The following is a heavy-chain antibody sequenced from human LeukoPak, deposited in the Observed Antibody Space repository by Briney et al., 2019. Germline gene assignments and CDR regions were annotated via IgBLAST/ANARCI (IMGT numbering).Heavy chain of an antibody. Sequence: SETLSLTCAVYGGSFSGYYWSWIRQHPGKGLEWIGYIYYSGSTYYNPSLKSRVTISVDTSKNQFSLKLSSVTAADTAVYYCARDVLVPAAITAGYYYYGMDVWGQGTTVTVSS. CDR3: ARDVLVPAAITAGYYYYGMDV. CDR2: IYYSGST. V-gene: IGHV4-31*11. CDR1: GGSFSGYY. D-gene: IGHD2-2*02. J-gene: IGHJ6*02.